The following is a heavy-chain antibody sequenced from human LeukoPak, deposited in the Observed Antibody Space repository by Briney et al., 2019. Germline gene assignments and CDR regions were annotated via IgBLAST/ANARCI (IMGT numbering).Heavy chain of an antibody. CDR3: ARGGTGYSSGNDY. V-gene: IGHV4-38-2*02. J-gene: IGHJ4*02. Sequence: SETLSLTCTVSGYSISNGYYWGWIRQPPGKGLEWVGSIYHRGSTYYNPSLKSRVTISVDTSKNQFSLKLSSVTAADTAVYYCARGGTGYSSGNDYWGQGTLVTVSS. D-gene: IGHD6-19*01. CDR2: IYHRGST. CDR1: GYSISNGYY.